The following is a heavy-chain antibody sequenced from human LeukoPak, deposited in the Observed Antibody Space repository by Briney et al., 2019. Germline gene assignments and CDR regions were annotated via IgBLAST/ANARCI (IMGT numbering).Heavy chain of an antibody. CDR3: ARVNRYYYYMDV. D-gene: IGHD1-14*01. Sequence: SETLSLTCTVSGGSISSSSYYWGWIRQPPGKGLEWIGSIYYSGSTYYKPSLKSRVTISVDTSKNQFSLKLSSVTAADTAVYYCARVNRYYYYMDVWGKGTTVTVSS. V-gene: IGHV4-39*07. J-gene: IGHJ6*03. CDR2: IYYSGST. CDR1: GGSISSSSYY.